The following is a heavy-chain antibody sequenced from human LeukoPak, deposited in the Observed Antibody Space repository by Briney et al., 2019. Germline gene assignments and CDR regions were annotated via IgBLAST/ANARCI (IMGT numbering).Heavy chain of an antibody. Sequence: GGSLRLSCAASGFTFSSYWMSWVRQAPGKGLEWVANIKQDGSEKYYVDSVKGRFTISRDNAKNSLYLQMNSLRAEDTAVYYCARPRSSRLEDAFDIWGQGTMVTVSS. CDR2: IKQDGSEK. V-gene: IGHV3-7*01. CDR1: GFTFSSYW. D-gene: IGHD6-19*01. J-gene: IGHJ3*02. CDR3: ARPRSSRLEDAFDI.